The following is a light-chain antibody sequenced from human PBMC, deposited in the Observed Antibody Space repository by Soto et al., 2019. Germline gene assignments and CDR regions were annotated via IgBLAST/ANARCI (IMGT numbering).Light chain of an antibody. V-gene: IGLV2-23*01. J-gene: IGLJ1*01. CDR2: EGS. CDR3: CSYAGSSTYV. CDR1: SSDVGSYNL. Sequence: QSVLTQSASVSGSPGQSITISCTGTSSDVGSYNLVSWYQQHPGKAPKLMIYEGSKRPSGVSNRFSGSKSGNTASLTISGRHAEDEADYHCCSYAGSSTYVFGTGTKLTVL.